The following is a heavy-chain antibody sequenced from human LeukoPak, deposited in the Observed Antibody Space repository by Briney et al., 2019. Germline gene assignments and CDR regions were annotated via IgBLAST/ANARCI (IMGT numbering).Heavy chain of an antibody. CDR1: GFTFSNYA. D-gene: IGHD3-9*01. J-gene: IGHJ4*02. Sequence: GASLRLSCAASGFTFSNYAMSWVRQAPGKGLEWVSAITGSGGNTYYADSVKGRFTISRDNSKNTVFLQMNSLRAEDTAVYYCAKWGGYDVLTGYYVSVYWGQGTLVTVSS. CDR3: AKWGGYDVLTGYYVSVY. V-gene: IGHV3-23*01. CDR2: ITGSGGNT.